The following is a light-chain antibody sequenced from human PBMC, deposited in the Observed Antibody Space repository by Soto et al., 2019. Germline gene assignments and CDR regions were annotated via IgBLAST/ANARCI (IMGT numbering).Light chain of an antibody. J-gene: IGLJ1*01. V-gene: IGLV2-8*01. CDR2: EVS. CDR1: SSDVGGYNY. Sequence: QSALTQPPSASGSPGQSVTISCTVTSSDVGGYNYVSWYQQHPGKAPKLMIYEVSTRPSGVPDRFSGSKSGNTASLTVSGLQAEDEADYYCISYAGSSLLYVFGTGTKVTVL. CDR3: ISYAGSSLLYV.